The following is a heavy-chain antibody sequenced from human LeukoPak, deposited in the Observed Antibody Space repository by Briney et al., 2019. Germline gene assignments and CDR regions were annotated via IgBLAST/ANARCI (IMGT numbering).Heavy chain of an antibody. V-gene: IGHV3-11*01. CDR2: ISNSGSTI. J-gene: IGHJ4*02. CDR1: GFTFSDYY. CDR3: ASQRRGTYFDY. Sequence: PGRSLRLSCAASGFTFSDYYMSWIRQAPGKGLEWVSYISNSGSTIYYADSVKGRFTISRDNAKNSLYLQMTSLRAEDTAVYYCASQRRGTYFDYWGPGTLVTVSS. D-gene: IGHD1-26*01.